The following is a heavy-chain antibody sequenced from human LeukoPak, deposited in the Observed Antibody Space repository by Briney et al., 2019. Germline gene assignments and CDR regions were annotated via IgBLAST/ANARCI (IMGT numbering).Heavy chain of an antibody. V-gene: IGHV4-61*02. CDR3: ARVSSGWSFDI. Sequence: SETLSLTCTVSGGSISSGSYYWSWIRQPAGKGLEWIGRIYTSGSTNYNPSLKSRVTISVDTSKNQFSLKLSSVTAADTAVYYCARVSSGWSFDIWGQGTMVTVSS. CDR1: GGSISSGSYY. CDR2: IYTSGST. D-gene: IGHD6-19*01. J-gene: IGHJ3*02.